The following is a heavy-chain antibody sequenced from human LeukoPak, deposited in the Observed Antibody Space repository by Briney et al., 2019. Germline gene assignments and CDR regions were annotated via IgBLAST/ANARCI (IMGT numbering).Heavy chain of an antibody. CDR2: IYHSGST. CDR3: ARVFTIFGVVTNY. J-gene: IGHJ4*02. D-gene: IGHD3-3*01. CDR1: GGSISSYY. V-gene: IGHV4-4*07. Sequence: SETLSLTCTVSGGSISSYYWSWIRQPAGKGLEWIGSIYHSGSTYYNPSLKSRVTISVDTSKNQFSLKLSSVTAADTAVYYCARVFTIFGVVTNYWGQGTLVTVSS.